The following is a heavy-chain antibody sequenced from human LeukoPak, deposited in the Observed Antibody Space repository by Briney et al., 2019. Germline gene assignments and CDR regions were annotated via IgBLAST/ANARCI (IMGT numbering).Heavy chain of an antibody. CDR2: IRGSGDDST. CDR3: ANRVGLRYYYFDY. V-gene: IGHV3-23*01. Sequence: ETLSLTCTVSGGSISSGDYYWSWIRQAPGKGLEWVASIRGSGDDSTYYADSVKGRFIISRDHFKNTLYLQMDSLRAEDSAVYYCANRVGLRYYYFDYWGQGTLVTVSS. D-gene: IGHD4-17*01. J-gene: IGHJ4*02. CDR1: GGSISSGDYY.